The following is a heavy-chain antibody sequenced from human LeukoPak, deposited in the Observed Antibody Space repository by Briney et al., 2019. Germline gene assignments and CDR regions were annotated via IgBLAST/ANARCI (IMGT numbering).Heavy chain of an antibody. D-gene: IGHD3-9*01. J-gene: IGHJ5*02. V-gene: IGHV4-39*01. CDR3: ARHSNDILTGYSPNWFDP. CDR2: SYYSGST. Sequence: SETLSLTCTVSGGSISSSSYYWGWIRQPPGKGLEWIASSYYSGSTYYNPSLKSRVTISVDTSKNQFSLKLSSVTAADTAVYYCARHSNDILTGYSPNWFDPWGQGTLVTVSS. CDR1: GGSISSSSYY.